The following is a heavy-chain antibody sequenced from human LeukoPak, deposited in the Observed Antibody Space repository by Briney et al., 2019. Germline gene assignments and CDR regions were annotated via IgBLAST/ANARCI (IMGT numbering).Heavy chain of an antibody. J-gene: IGHJ6*03. CDR1: GYTFTSYY. D-gene: IGHD2-15*01. Sequence: AASVKVSCKASGYTFTSYYMHWVRQAPGQGLEWMGIINPSGGSTSYAQKFQGRVTMTRDTSTSTVYMELSSLRSEDTAVYYCARGAVRAARRSYYYYMDVWGKGTTVTVSS. V-gene: IGHV1-46*01. CDR3: ARGAVRAARRSYYYYMDV. CDR2: INPSGGST.